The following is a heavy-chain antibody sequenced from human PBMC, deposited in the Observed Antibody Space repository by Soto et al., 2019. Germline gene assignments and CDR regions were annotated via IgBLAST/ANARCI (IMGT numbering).Heavy chain of an antibody. D-gene: IGHD3-22*01. CDR1: GFTLRGYS. CDR2: ISSSSNRI. CDR3: ARQRYYYDSSGYLHGMDV. Sequence: EVQLVESGGGLVKPGGSLRLSCAASGFTLRGYSMTWVRQASGKGLEWVSFISSSSNRIFYGDSVKGRFTISRDDAKNALYLEMNSLRAEDTAVYHCARQRYYYDSSGYLHGMDVWGQGTTVTVSS. J-gene: IGHJ6*02. V-gene: IGHV3-21*01.